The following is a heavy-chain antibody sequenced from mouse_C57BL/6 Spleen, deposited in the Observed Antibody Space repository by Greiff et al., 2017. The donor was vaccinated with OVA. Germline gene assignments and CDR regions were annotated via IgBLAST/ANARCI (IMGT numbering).Heavy chain of an antibody. Sequence: VQLKESGAELVRPGASVKLSCKASGYTFTDYYINWVKQRPGQGLEWIARIYPGSGNTYYNEKFKGKATLTAEKSSSTAYMQLSSLTSEDSAVYFCARYDYDDWFAYWGQGTLVTVSA. J-gene: IGHJ3*01. V-gene: IGHV1-76*01. CDR1: GYTFTDYY. CDR2: IYPGSGNT. CDR3: ARYDYDDWFAY. D-gene: IGHD2-4*01.